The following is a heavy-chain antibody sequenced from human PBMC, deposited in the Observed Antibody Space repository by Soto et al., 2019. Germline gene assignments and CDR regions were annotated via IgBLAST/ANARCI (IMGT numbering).Heavy chain of an antibody. D-gene: IGHD6-13*01. V-gene: IGHV1-69*08. Sequence: QVQLVQSGAEVKKPGSSVKVSCKASGGTFSSYTISWVRQAPGQGLEWMGRIIPILGIANYAQKFQGRVTITADKSTSTAYMELSSLRSEDTAVYYCARDAPGSSWYYGDYWGQGTLVTVSS. CDR3: ARDAPGSSWYYGDY. J-gene: IGHJ4*02. CDR2: IIPILGIA. CDR1: GGTFSSYT.